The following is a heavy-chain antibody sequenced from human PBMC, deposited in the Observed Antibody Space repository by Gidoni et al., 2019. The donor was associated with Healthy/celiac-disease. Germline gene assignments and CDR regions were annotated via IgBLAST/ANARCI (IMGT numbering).Heavy chain of an antibody. Sequence: QVTLRESGPPLVKPTQPLTLTSTFSGFSLGTSGMCVSWIRQPPGKALEWLARSDWDDDKYYSTSLKTRLTISKDTSINQVVLTMTNMDPVDTATYYCERMGLTWGYYGSGSYFDYWGQGTLVTVSS. V-gene: IGHV2-70*15. CDR3: ERMGLTWGYYGSGSYFDY. J-gene: IGHJ4*02. CDR1: GFSLGTSGMC. D-gene: IGHD3-10*01. CDR2: SDWDDDK.